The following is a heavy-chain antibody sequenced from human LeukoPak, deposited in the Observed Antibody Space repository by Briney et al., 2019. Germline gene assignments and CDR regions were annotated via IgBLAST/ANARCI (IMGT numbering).Heavy chain of an antibody. J-gene: IGHJ6*02. CDR1: GFTFDDYA. CDR3: AKERGYCSGGSCYGNYYYGMDV. Sequence: GGSLRLSCAASGFTFDDYAMHWVRQAPGKGLEWVSGISWNSGSIGYADSVKGRFTISRDNAKNSLYLQMSSLRAEDTALYYCAKERGYCSGGSCYGNYYYGMDVWGQGTTVTVSS. V-gene: IGHV3-9*01. D-gene: IGHD2-15*01. CDR2: ISWNSGSI.